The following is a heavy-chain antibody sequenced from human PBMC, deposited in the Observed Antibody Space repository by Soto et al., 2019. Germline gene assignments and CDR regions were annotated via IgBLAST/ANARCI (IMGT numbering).Heavy chain of an antibody. J-gene: IGHJ4*02. CDR3: ARSSEDYYDSSLYFDY. Sequence: HPGGSLRLSCAASGFTVSSNYMSWVRQAPGKGLEWVSVIYSGGSTYYADSVKGRFTISRDNSKNTLYLQMNSLRAEDTAVYYCARSSEDYYDSSLYFDYWGQGTLVTVSS. CDR2: IYSGGST. V-gene: IGHV3-53*01. CDR1: GFTVSSNY. D-gene: IGHD3-22*01.